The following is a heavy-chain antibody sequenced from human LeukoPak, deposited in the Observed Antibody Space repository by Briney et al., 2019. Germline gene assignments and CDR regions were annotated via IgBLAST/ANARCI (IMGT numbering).Heavy chain of an antibody. Sequence: GASVKVSCKASGGTFSSYAISWVRQAPGQGLEWMGGIIPIFGTANYAQKFQGRVTITADKSTSTAYMELSSLRSKDTAVYYCARVPQYPYYYYYMDVWGKGTTVTVSS. CDR2: IIPIFGTA. J-gene: IGHJ6*03. CDR1: GGTFSSYA. CDR3: ARVPQYPYYYYYMDV. D-gene: IGHD2-2*02. V-gene: IGHV1-69*06.